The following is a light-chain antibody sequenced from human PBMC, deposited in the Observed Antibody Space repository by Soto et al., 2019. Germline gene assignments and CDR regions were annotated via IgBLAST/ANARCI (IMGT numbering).Light chain of an antibody. J-gene: IGKJ3*01. CDR2: DAS. CDR3: QQRSNWAT. V-gene: IGKV3-11*01. Sequence: EIVMTQSPATLSVSPGERATLSCRASQSVSRNLAWYQQKPGQAPRPLIYDASNRATGIPARFSGSGSVTDFTLTISSLEPEDFAVYYCQQRSNWATFGPGTKVDNK. CDR1: QSVSRN.